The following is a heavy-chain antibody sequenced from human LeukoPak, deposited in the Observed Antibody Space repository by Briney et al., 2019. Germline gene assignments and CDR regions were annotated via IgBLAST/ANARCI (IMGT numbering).Heavy chain of an antibody. D-gene: IGHD3-16*02. CDR1: GYTFTSYA. CDR3: ARAAFGGVIVNYYYYYMDV. J-gene: IGHJ6*03. CDR2: INPNSGGT. Sequence: ASVKVSCKASGYTFTSYAMNWVRQAPGQGLEWMGWINPNSGGTNYAQKFQGRVTMTRDTSISTAYMELSRLRSDDTAVYYCARAAFGGVIVNYYYYYMDVWGKGTTVTVSS. V-gene: IGHV1-2*02.